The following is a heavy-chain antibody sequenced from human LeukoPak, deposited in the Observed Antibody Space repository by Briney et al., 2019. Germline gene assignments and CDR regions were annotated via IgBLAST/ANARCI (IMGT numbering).Heavy chain of an antibody. Sequence: SETLSLTCTVSGGSISSYYWSWIRQPPGKGLEWIGEINHSGSTNYNPSLKSRVTISVDTSKNQFSLTLSSVTAADTAVYSCARFSRSAGPDYWGQGTLVTVSS. J-gene: IGHJ4*02. CDR1: GGSISSYY. CDR2: INHSGST. V-gene: IGHV4-34*01. D-gene: IGHD2-15*01. CDR3: ARFSRSAGPDY.